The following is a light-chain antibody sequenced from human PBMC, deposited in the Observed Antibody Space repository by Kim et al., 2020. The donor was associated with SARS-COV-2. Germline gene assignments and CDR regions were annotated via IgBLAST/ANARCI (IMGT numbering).Light chain of an antibody. J-gene: IGKJ2*01. Sequence: AIQMTQSPSSLSASVGYRVTITCRASQGIRYDLGWYQQKPGKAPKLLIYAASSLQSGVPSRFSGSGSGTDFTLTISSLQPEDFATYYCLQDYNYPLTFGQGTKLEI. V-gene: IGKV1-6*01. CDR2: AAS. CDR1: QGIRYD. CDR3: LQDYNYPLT.